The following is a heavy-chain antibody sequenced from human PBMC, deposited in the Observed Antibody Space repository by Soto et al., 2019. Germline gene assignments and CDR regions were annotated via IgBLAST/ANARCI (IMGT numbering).Heavy chain of an antibody. D-gene: IGHD3-3*01. V-gene: IGHV1-69*13. J-gene: IGHJ6*02. CDR1: GGTFSSYA. CDR2: IIPIFGTA. CDR3: ANRGTIGDYYYYGMDV. Sequence: GASVKVSCKASGGTFSSYAISWVRQAPGQGLEWMGGIIPIFGTANYAQKFQGRVTITADESTSTAYMELSSLRSEDTAVYYCANRGTIGDYYYYGMDVRGQGTTVTVSS.